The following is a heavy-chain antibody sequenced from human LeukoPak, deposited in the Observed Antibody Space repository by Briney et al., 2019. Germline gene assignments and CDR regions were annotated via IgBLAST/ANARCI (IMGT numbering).Heavy chain of an antibody. Sequence: PGGSLRLSCAASRFTLSKYTMNWVRRAPGKGLEWVSSISSSSSYIYYADSVKGRFTISRDNAKNSLYLQMNSLRAEDTAVYYCARERDSSNWIDAFDIWGQGTMVTVSS. CDR1: RFTLSKYT. CDR3: ARERDSSNWIDAFDI. V-gene: IGHV3-21*01. J-gene: IGHJ3*02. CDR2: ISSSSSYI. D-gene: IGHD6-13*01.